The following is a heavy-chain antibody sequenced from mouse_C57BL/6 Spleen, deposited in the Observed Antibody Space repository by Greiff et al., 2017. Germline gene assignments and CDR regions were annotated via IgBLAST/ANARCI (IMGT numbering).Heavy chain of an antibody. J-gene: IGHJ1*03. D-gene: IGHD1-1*01. Sequence: EVQLQQSGPELVKPGASVKIPCKASGYTFTDYNMDWVKQSHGKSLEWIGDINPNNGGTIYNQKFKGKATLTVDKSSSTAYMELRSLPSEDTAVYYCAREGYYYGSSYGYFDVWGTGTTVTVSS. CDR2: INPNNGGT. V-gene: IGHV1-18*01. CDR1: GYTFTDYN. CDR3: AREGYYYGSSYGYFDV.